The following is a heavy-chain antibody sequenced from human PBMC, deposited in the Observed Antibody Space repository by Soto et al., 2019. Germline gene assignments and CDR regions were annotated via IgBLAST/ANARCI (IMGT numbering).Heavy chain of an antibody. CDR3: AGGGHVVVVTAALDY. Sequence: QVQLMQSGAEVKKPGASVKVSCKASGDTFTDYYIHWVRQAPGQGLEWMGTVNTSGGYTTYAHHFMGEGTMTRDTSTSDPYMELTSLRSDATAVYYCAGGGHVVVVTAALDYWGQGTLVTVSS. V-gene: IGHV1-46*01. J-gene: IGHJ4*02. CDR1: GDTFTDYY. D-gene: IGHD2-21*02. CDR2: VNTSGGYT.